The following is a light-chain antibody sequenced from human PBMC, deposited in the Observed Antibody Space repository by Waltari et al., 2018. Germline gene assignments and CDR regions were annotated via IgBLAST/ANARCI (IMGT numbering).Light chain of an antibody. J-gene: IGKJ1*01. CDR2: GAS. CDR3: QQYNDWPRT. V-gene: IGKV3-15*01. Sequence: EIVMTQSPATLSVSPGERATLSCRASQSVSSNLAWYQQNPGPAPRLLIYGASTRDTGVPARFSGSGSGTEFTLTISSLQSEDFAVYYCQQYNDWPRTFGQGTKVEIK. CDR1: QSVSSN.